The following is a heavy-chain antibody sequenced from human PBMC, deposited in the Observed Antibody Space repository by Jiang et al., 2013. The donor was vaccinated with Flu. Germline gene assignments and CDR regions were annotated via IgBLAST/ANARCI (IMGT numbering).Heavy chain of an antibody. D-gene: IGHD5-12*01. CDR2: IYDDGST. Sequence: GPGLVKPSETLSLTCTVSGGSISSDDYYWGWIRQSPGKGLEWVGSIYDDGSTYYNPSLKSRVTILVDTSKNRFSLKLSSVTAADTAVYYCARAQKYSGFELPYFDYWGQGPWSPSP. V-gene: IGHV4-39*07. CDR1: GGSISSDDYY. CDR3: ARAQKYSGFELPYFDY. J-gene: IGHJ4*02.